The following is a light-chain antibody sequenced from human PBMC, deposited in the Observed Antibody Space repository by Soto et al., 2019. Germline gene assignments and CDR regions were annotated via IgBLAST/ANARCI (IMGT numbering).Light chain of an antibody. CDR2: DTS. Sequence: IVLTQSPCTLSLSPGERATLSGRASQSVSSSSLAWYQQKPGQAPRLLIYDTSSRATGIPDRFSGGGSGTDFTLTISRLEPEDFAVYYCQQYVSSPLTFCGGTKVDIK. CDR1: QSVSSSS. J-gene: IGKJ4*01. V-gene: IGKV3-20*01. CDR3: QQYVSSPLT.